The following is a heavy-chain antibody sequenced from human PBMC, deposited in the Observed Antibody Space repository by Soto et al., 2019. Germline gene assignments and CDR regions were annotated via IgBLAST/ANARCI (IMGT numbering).Heavy chain of an antibody. CDR2: ISGSGGST. Sequence: PGGSLRLSCTVSGFTFSSYAMSWVRQAPGKGLEWVSAISGSGGSTYYADSVKGRFTISRDNSKNTLYLQMNSLRAEDTAVYYCAKDVRGQLPISPYFDYWGQGTLVTVSS. V-gene: IGHV3-23*01. J-gene: IGHJ4*02. D-gene: IGHD2-2*01. CDR1: GFTFSSYA. CDR3: AKDVRGQLPISPYFDY.